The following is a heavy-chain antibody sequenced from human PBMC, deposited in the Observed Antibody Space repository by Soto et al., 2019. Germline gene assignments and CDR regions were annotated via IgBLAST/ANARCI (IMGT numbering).Heavy chain of an antibody. V-gene: IGHV1-69*02. CDR1: GGTFSSYT. CDR3: ARNLYSSGWYFDY. Sequence: GASVKVSCKASGGTFSSYTISWVRQAPGQGLEWMGRIIPILGIANYAQKFQGRVTITADKSTSTAYMELSSLRSEDTAVYYCARNLYSSGWYFDYWGQGTLVTVSS. D-gene: IGHD6-19*01. J-gene: IGHJ4*02. CDR2: IIPILGIA.